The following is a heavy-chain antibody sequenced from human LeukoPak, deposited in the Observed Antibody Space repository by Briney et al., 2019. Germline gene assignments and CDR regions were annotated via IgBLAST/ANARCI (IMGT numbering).Heavy chain of an antibody. J-gene: IGHJ4*02. CDR1: GFTFSSYS. Sequence: QSGGSLRLSCAASGFTFSSYSMNWVRQAPGKGLEWVSYISSSSSTIYYADSVKGRFTISRDNAKNSLYLQMNSLRDEDTAVYYCARDPTNTSGWHAYFDFWGQGTLVTVSS. CDR2: ISSSSSTI. D-gene: IGHD6-19*01. V-gene: IGHV3-48*02. CDR3: ARDPTNTSGWHAYFDF.